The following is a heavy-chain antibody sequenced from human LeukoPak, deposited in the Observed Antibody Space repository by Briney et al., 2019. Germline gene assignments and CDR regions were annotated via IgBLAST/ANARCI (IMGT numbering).Heavy chain of an antibody. J-gene: IGHJ5*02. CDR2: IKQDGSEK. Sequence: GGSLRLSCAASGFTFSSYWMSWVRQAPGKGLEWVANIKQDGSEKYYVDSVKGRFTISRDNAKNSLYLQMNSLRAEDTAVYYCARDASSWSGYYTIPKGFDPWGQGTLVTVSS. CDR3: ARDASSWSGYYTIPKGFDP. D-gene: IGHD3-3*01. CDR1: GFTFSSYW. V-gene: IGHV3-7*01.